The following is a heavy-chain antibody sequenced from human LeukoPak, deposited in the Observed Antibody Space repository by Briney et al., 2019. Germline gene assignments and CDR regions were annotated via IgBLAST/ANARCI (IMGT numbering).Heavy chain of an antibody. V-gene: IGHV4-38-2*01. CDR1: GYSISSGYY. J-gene: IGHJ5*02. CDR2: IYHSGST. Sequence: SETLSLTCAVSGYSISSGYYWGWIRQPPGKGLEWIGSIYHSGSTYYNPSLKSRVTISVDTSKNQFSLKLNSVTAADTAVYYCARGNTIFGVVIFPSGFDPWGQGTLVTVSS. CDR3: ARGNTIFGVVIFPSGFDP. D-gene: IGHD3-3*01.